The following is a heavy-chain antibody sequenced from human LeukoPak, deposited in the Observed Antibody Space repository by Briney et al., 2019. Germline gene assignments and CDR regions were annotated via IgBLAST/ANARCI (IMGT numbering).Heavy chain of an antibody. D-gene: IGHD2-15*01. V-gene: IGHV3-21*01. Sequence: GGSLRLSCAASKFSFSDYTTNWVRQAPGKGLEWVSSISPSSSYIYYADSVKGRFTISRDNAKNSLYLQMNSLRAEDTAVYYCARGEDIVVVVAAYFDYWGQGTLVTVSS. J-gene: IGHJ4*02. CDR3: ARGEDIVVVVAAYFDY. CDR2: ISPSSSYI. CDR1: KFSFSDYT.